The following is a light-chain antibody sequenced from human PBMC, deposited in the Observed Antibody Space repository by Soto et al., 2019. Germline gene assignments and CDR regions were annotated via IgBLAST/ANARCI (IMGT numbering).Light chain of an antibody. Sequence: QSVLTQPPSASGAPGQRVTISRTGSSSNIGSNTVDWYQQLPGTAPKLLIYSSNQRPSGVPDRFSGSKSGTSASLAIGGLQSEDEADYYCVAWDDSLNGPVFGGGTKLTVL. CDR3: VAWDDSLNGPV. CDR1: SSNIGSNT. J-gene: IGLJ2*01. CDR2: SSN. V-gene: IGLV1-44*01.